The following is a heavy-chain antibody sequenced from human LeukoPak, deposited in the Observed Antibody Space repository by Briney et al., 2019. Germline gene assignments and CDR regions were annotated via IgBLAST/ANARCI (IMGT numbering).Heavy chain of an antibody. CDR3: VLGGSGWYYV. Sequence: GASVKVSCKASGYTFTGYYMHWVRQAPGQGLEWMGWIDPNSGGTNYAQKFQGRVTMTRDTSISAAYMELSRLRSDDTAVYYCVLGGSGWYYVWGQGTLVTVSS. CDR1: GYTFTGYY. D-gene: IGHD6-19*01. J-gene: IGHJ4*02. CDR2: IDPNSGGT. V-gene: IGHV1-2*02.